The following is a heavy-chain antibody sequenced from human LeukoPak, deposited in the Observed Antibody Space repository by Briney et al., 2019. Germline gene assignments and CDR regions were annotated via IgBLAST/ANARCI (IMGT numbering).Heavy chain of an antibody. Sequence: GGCLRLSCAASGFTFSDYYMSWIRQAPGKGLEWGSYISSTSSYTNYAESVKGRFTISRDNAKNSLHLQKNSLRAEDTAVYYCARSYGWLPGGMWGQGTLVTVSS. V-gene: IGHV3-11*03. J-gene: IGHJ4*02. CDR2: ISSTSSYT. CDR3: ARSYGWLPGGM. CDR1: GFTFSDYY. D-gene: IGHD5-12*01.